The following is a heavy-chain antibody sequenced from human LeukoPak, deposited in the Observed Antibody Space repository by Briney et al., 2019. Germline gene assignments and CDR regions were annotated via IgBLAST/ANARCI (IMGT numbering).Heavy chain of an antibody. CDR3: ASMDV. CDR2: INGDGSTT. V-gene: IGHV3-74*01. CDR1: GFTFSSYW. J-gene: IGHJ6*02. Sequence: GGSLRLSCAASGFTFSSYWMHWVRQAPGKGLVWVSRINGDGSTTNYADSVKGRFTISRDNAKNTLYLQMDSRRAEDTAVYYCASMDVWGQGTTVTVSS.